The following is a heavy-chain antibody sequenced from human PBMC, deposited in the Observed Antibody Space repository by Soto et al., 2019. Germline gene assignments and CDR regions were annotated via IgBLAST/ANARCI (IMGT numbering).Heavy chain of an antibody. D-gene: IGHD4-17*01. CDR3: ARVDDYGDYVVDY. CDR2: TXHSGSX. CDR1: RGSFIGYY. J-gene: IGHJ4*02. V-gene: IGHV4-34*01. Sequence: XXTLSLTCAVYRGSFIGYYWSWIRQPPGKGLEWIGETXHSGSXNYNTYIKSRXXISVDKSXXQFYTKLSPMTAAETAVYYCARVDDYGDYVVDYWGQGTLVTVPS.